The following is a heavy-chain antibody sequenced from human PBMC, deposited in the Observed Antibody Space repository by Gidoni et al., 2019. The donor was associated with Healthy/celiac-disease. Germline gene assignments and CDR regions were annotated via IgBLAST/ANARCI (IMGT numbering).Heavy chain of an antibody. V-gene: IGHV3-21*01. J-gene: IGHJ4*02. Sequence: VQLVEYGGGLVKPGGSLRLSCAASGFTLSSYSMNWVRQAPGKGLEWVSSISSSSSYIYYADSVKGRFTISRDNAKNSLYLQMNSLRAEDTAVYYCARHIAAAGTFDYWGQGTLVTVSS. D-gene: IGHD6-13*01. CDR1: GFTLSSYS. CDR2: ISSSSSYI. CDR3: ARHIAAAGTFDY.